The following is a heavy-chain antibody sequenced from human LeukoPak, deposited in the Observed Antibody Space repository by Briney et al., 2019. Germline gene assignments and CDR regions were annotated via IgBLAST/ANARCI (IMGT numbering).Heavy chain of an antibody. CDR2: IYYSGST. J-gene: IGHJ6*03. CDR3: ARGRGYCSSTSCYTMGVYYYYYMDV. CDR1: GGSISSGGYY. Sequence: PSETLSLTCTVSGGSISSGGYYWGWIRQHPGKGLEWIGYIYYSGSTYYNPSLKSRVTISVDTSKNQFSLKLSSVTAADTAVYYCARGRGYCSSTSCYTMGVYYYYYMDVWGKGTTVTVSS. D-gene: IGHD2-2*02. V-gene: IGHV4-31*03.